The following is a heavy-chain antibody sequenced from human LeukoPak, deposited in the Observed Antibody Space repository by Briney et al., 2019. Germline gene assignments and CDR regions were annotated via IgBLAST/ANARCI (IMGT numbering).Heavy chain of an antibody. D-gene: IGHD3-10*01. CDR2: INPNSGGT. CDR1: GYRFTGYF. V-gene: IGHV1-2*02. Sequence: ASMKVSCKASGYRFTGYFIHWVRQAPGQGLEWMGWINPNSGGTKSAQKFQGRVTITRDTSTSTIYMDLSTLTSDDTAIYYCARDQMSSSGRGIRFDWLDPWGQGTLVTVSS. J-gene: IGHJ5*02. CDR3: ARDQMSSSGRGIRFDWLDP.